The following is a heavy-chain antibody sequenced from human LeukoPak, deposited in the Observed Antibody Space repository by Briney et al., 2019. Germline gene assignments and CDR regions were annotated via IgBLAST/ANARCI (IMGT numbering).Heavy chain of an antibody. Sequence: GSSVKVSCKVSGGTFSSYAISWVRQAPGQGLEWMGRIIPIFGTANYAQKFQGRVTITADESTSTAYMELSSLRSEDTAVYYCARVRRDSSGYYYSYWGQGTLVTVSS. CDR1: GGTFSSYA. J-gene: IGHJ4*02. CDR3: ARVRRDSSGYYYSY. CDR2: IIPIFGTA. V-gene: IGHV1-69*01. D-gene: IGHD3-22*01.